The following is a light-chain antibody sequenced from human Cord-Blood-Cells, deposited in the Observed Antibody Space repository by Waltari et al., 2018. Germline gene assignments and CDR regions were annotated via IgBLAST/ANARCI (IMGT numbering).Light chain of an antibody. J-gene: IGKJ2*01. CDR2: AAS. CDR3: QQSYSTPRT. CDR1: PSISSY. Sequence: DIHMTQSPSSLSASVGDRVTTTGRASPSISSYLNWYQQKPGKAPKLLSYAASSLQSGVPSRFSGSGSVTDFTLTISSLQPEDFATYYCQQSYSTPRTFGQGTKLEIK. V-gene: IGKV1-39*01.